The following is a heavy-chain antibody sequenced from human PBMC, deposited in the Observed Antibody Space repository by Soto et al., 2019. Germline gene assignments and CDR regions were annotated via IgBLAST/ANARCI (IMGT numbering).Heavy chain of an antibody. Sequence: QVQLVQSGAEVMKPGASVRLSCKASGYAFTDYAIHWVRQAPGQRFEWMGWINSGNGVTKSSQKFQDTVTFTRDTSASTTYMEVSSLTSEDTAVYYCVRQGHIVPLGYWGQGTLVTVSS. J-gene: IGHJ4*02. V-gene: IGHV1-3*01. D-gene: IGHD2-21*01. CDR1: GYAFTDYA. CDR3: VRQGHIVPLGY. CDR2: INSGNGVT.